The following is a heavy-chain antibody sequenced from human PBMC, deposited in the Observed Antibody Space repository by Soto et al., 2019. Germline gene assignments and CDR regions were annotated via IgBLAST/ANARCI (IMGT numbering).Heavy chain of an antibody. D-gene: IGHD1-26*01. V-gene: IGHV3-33*01. J-gene: IGHJ4*02. CDR1: GFTFSSYG. Sequence: GGSLRLSCAASGFTFSSYGMHWVRQAPGKGLEWVAVIWYDGSNKYYADSVKGRFTISRDNSKNTLYLQMNSLRAEDTAVYYCARDGLVGALVPGLWGQGTLVTVSS. CDR3: ARDGLVGALVPGL. CDR2: IWYDGSNK.